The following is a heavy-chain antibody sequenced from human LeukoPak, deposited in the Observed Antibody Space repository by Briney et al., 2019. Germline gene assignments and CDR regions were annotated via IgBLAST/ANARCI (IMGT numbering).Heavy chain of an antibody. J-gene: IGHJ4*02. Sequence: PSETLSLTCTVSGGSITNSDYFWGWIRQPPGKGLEWMGNVDYSGRPHRNPSLMGRVTINADGSRNQFSLNLSSVTAADTAVYFCARLDASLAHLSGSFPDYWGQGALVTVSS. D-gene: IGHD3-10*01. CDR2: VDYSGRP. CDR3: ARLDASLAHLSGSFPDY. V-gene: IGHV4-39*01. CDR1: GGSITNSDYF.